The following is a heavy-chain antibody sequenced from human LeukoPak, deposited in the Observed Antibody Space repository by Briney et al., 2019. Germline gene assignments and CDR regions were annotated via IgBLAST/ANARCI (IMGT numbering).Heavy chain of an antibody. D-gene: IGHD3-10*01. CDR3: ASHASDGSGSFRIFDH. V-gene: IGHV4-59*01. Sequence: PSETLSLTCTVSSDSISSYYWSWIRQPPGKGLEWIGYIHSSGSTHYNSSLKSRVTISVDTSKNQFSLRLSSVTAADTAVYYCASHASDGSGSFRIFDHWGEGTLVTVSS. CDR2: IHSSGST. J-gene: IGHJ4*02. CDR1: SDSISSYY.